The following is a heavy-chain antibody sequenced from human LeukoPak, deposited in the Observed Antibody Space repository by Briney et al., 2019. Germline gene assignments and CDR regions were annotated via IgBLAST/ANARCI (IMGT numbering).Heavy chain of an antibody. CDR3: ARVENWNDEKYYFDY. V-gene: IGHV1-46*01. Sequence: ASVKVSCKASGYTFTSYYMHWVRQAPGQGLEWMGIINSSGGSTSYAQKFQGRVTMTRDTSTSTVYMELSSLRSEDTAVYYCARVENWNDEKYYFDYWGQGTLVTVSS. J-gene: IGHJ4*02. CDR1: GYTFTSYY. CDR2: INSSGGST. D-gene: IGHD1-1*01.